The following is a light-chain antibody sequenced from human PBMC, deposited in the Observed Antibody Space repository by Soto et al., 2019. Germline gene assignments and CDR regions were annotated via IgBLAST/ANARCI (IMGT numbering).Light chain of an antibody. CDR2: DAS. Sequence: EIVLMQSPGTLSLSPGERATLSCRASQSVDNNYLAWFQQKPGQAPRLLIYDASSRATGVPDRFGGSGSGTDFTLAISRLEPEDFAVYFCQQSSFSPLTFGGGTKVEI. CDR1: QSVDNNY. J-gene: IGKJ4*01. V-gene: IGKV3-20*01. CDR3: QQSSFSPLT.